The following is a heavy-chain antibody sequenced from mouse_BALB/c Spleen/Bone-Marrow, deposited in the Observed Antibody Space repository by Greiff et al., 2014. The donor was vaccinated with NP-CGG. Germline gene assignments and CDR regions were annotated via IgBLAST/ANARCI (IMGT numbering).Heavy chain of an antibody. CDR2: IDPANGNT. CDR3: AIYYYGSSGFAY. CDR1: GFNIKDTY. V-gene: IGHV14-3*02. J-gene: IGHJ3*01. Sequence: EVKLVESGAELVKPGASVKLSCTASGFNIKDTYMHWVKQRPEQGLEWIGRIDPANGNTKYDPKFQGKATITADTSSNTAYLQLSSLTSDDTAVYYCAIYYYGSSGFAYWGQGTLVTVSA. D-gene: IGHD1-1*01.